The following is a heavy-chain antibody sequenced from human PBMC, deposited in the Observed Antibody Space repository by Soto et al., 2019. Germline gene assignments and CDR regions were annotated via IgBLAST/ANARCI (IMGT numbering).Heavy chain of an antibody. V-gene: IGHV1-69*12. CDR3: ARARIAAAGDYYYYGMDV. Sequence: QVQLVQSGAAVKKPGSSVKVSCKASGGTFSSYAISWVRQAPGQGLEWMGGIIPIFGTANYAQKFQGRVTITADESTSTAYMELSSLRSEDTAVYYCARARIAAAGDYYYYGMDVWGQGTTVTVSS. J-gene: IGHJ6*02. CDR1: GGTFSSYA. D-gene: IGHD6-13*01. CDR2: IIPIFGTA.